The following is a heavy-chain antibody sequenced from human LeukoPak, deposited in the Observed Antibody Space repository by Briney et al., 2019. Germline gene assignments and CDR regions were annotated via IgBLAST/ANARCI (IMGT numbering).Heavy chain of an antibody. Sequence: SETLSLTYTVSGGSISSSSYYWGWIRQPPGKGLEWIGSIYYSGSTYYNPSLKSRVTISVDTSKNQFSLKLSSVTAADTAVYYCARTPRENSYYYYMDVWGKGTTVTVSS. J-gene: IGHJ6*03. D-gene: IGHD2-15*01. CDR1: GGSISSSSYY. CDR3: ARTPRENSYYYYMDV. CDR2: IYYSGST. V-gene: IGHV4-39*01.